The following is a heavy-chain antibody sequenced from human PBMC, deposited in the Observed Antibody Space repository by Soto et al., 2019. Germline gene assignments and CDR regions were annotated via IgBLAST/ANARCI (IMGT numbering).Heavy chain of an antibody. Sequence: GGSLRLSCAASGFTFSSYGMHWVRQAPGKGLEWVAVISYDGSNKYYADSVKGRFTISRDNSKNTLYLQMNSLRAEDTAVYYCAKEAPGYSSGCPGDYWGQGTLVTVSS. CDR3: AKEAPGYSSGCPGDY. V-gene: IGHV3-30*18. J-gene: IGHJ4*02. CDR1: GFTFSSYG. D-gene: IGHD6-19*01. CDR2: ISYDGSNK.